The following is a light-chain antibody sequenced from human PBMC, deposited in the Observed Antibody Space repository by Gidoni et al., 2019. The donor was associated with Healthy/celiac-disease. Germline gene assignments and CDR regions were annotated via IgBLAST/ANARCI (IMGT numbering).Light chain of an antibody. J-gene: IGKJ3*01. V-gene: IGKV3-11*01. CDR2: DAS. Sequence: EMVLPQSPAPLSLSPGERATPSCRTSQSVSSSLAWSQQKHGTAPRLLINDASNRPPGIPARCSGGGSGTDFTLTISSLEPDDFAVYYYCQRSNWPPAITFGPGTKVDIK. CDR3: CQRSNWPPAIT. CDR1: QSVSSS.